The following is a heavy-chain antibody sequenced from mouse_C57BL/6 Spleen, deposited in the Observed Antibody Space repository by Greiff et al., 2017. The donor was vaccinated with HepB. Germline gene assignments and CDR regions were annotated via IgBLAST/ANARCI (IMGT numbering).Heavy chain of an antibody. CDR2: IDPSDSYT. Sequence: VQLQQPGAELVRPGTSVKLSCKASGYTFTSYWMHWVKQRPGQGLEWIGVIDPSDSYTNYNQKFKGKATLTVDTSSSTAYMQLSSLTSEDSAVYYCARWGKSLDYWGQGTTLTVSS. J-gene: IGHJ2*01. CDR1: GYTFTSYW. V-gene: IGHV1-59*01. CDR3: ARWGKSLDY.